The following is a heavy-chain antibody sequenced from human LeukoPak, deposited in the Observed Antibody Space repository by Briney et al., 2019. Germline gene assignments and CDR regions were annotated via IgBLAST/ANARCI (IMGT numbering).Heavy chain of an antibody. V-gene: IGHV3-7*01. Sequence: PGGSLRLSCAATVFTYSSYWMSWVRQAPGKGLEWVANIKQDGSEKYYVYSVKGRFTISRDNAKNSLYLQMNSLRAEDTAVYYCARDHSSGWYWDYWGQGTLVTVSS. J-gene: IGHJ4*02. CDR2: IKQDGSEK. D-gene: IGHD6-19*01. CDR3: ARDHSSGWYWDY. CDR1: VFTYSSYW.